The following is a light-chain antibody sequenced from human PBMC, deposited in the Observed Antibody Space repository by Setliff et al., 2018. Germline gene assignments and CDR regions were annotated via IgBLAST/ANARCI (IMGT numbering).Light chain of an antibody. CDR1: SSDIGGYKY. Sequence: QFALAQPASVSGSPGQSITISCTGTSSDIGGYKYVSWCQQHPGKAPKLMIYEVIKRPSGVSNRFSGSKSGNTASLTISGLQAEDEADYYCLSYTNSDTVVFGTGTKVTV. CDR3: LSYTNSDTVV. J-gene: IGLJ1*01. CDR2: EVI. V-gene: IGLV2-14*01.